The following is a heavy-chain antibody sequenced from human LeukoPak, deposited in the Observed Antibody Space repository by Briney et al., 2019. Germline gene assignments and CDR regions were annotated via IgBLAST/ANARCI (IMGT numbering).Heavy chain of an antibody. Sequence: GGSLRLSCAASGFSFSSYGMHWVRQAPGKGLEWEAAISYDGSNKYYADSVKGRFTISRDKSKNTLYLQMNSLRAEDTAVYYCAVGSSSGSWFDPWGQGTLVTVSS. J-gene: IGHJ5*02. CDR2: ISYDGSNK. D-gene: IGHD6-6*01. V-gene: IGHV3-30*03. CDR3: AVGSSSGSWFDP. CDR1: GFSFSSYG.